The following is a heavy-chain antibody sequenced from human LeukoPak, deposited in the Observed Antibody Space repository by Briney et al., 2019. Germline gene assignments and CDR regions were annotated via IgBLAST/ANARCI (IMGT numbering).Heavy chain of an antibody. D-gene: IGHD5-18*01. J-gene: IGHJ4*02. V-gene: IGHV4-59*01. Sequence: SETLSLTCTVSGGSISSYYWSWIRQPPGKGLEWIGYIYYSGSTNYNPSLKSRVTISVDTSKNQFSLKLSSVTAADTAVYYCARENGYSYGTTLDYWGQGTLVTVSS. CDR1: GGSISSYY. CDR3: ARENGYSYGTTLDY. CDR2: IYYSGST.